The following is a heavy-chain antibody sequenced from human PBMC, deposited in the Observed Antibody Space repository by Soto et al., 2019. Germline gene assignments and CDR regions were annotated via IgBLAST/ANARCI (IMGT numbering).Heavy chain of an antibody. Sequence: PPETLSLTCTVSGGSISIYYWSLIRQPAGKGLEWIGRIYTSGSTNYNPSLKSRVTMSVDTSKNQFSLKLSSVTAADTAVYYCAREEVAGDAYFDYWGQGNLVTVSS. CDR2: IYTSGST. D-gene: IGHD2-15*01. CDR3: AREEVAGDAYFDY. J-gene: IGHJ4*02. CDR1: GGSISIYY. V-gene: IGHV4-4*07.